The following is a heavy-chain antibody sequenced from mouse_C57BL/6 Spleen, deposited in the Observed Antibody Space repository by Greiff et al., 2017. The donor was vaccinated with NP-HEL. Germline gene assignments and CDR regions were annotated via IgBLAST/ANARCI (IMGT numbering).Heavy chain of an antibody. J-gene: IGHJ1*03. Sequence: EVQLQQSGGGLVQPGESLKLSCESNEYEFPSHDMSWVRKTPEKRLELVAAINSDGGSTYYPDTMERRFIISRDNTKKTLYLQMSSLSSEDTALYYCARKGNYDYDDWYFDVWGTGTTVTVSS. CDR3: ARKGNYDYDDWYFDV. CDR2: INSDGGST. CDR1: EYEFPSHD. D-gene: IGHD2-4*01. V-gene: IGHV5-2*01.